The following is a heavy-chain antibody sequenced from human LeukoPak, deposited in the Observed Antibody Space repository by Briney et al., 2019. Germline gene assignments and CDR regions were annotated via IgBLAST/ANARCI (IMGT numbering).Heavy chain of an antibody. D-gene: IGHD4-17*01. V-gene: IGHV3-48*04. CDR1: GFTFSSYS. CDR3: ARAEDYGDGYYFDY. CDR2: ISSSSSTI. J-gene: IGHJ4*02. Sequence: PGGSLRLSCAASGFTFSSYSMNWVRQAPGKGLEWVSYISSSSSTIYYADSVKGRFTISRDNAKNSPYLQMNSLRAEDTAVYYCARAEDYGDGYYFDYWGQGTLVTVSS.